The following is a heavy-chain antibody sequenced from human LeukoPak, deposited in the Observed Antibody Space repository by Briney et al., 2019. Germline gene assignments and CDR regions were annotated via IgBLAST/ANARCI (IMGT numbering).Heavy chain of an antibody. J-gene: IGHJ3*02. CDR1: GGSISSGSYY. D-gene: IGHD3-3*01. CDR2: IYTSGST. Sequence: SETLSLTCTVSGGSISSGSYYWSWIRQPAGKGLEWIGRIYTSGSTNYNPSLKSRVTISVDTSKNQFSLKLSSVTAADTAVYYCARGVGEEAFDIWGQGTMVTVSS. V-gene: IGHV4-61*02. CDR3: ARGVGEEAFDI.